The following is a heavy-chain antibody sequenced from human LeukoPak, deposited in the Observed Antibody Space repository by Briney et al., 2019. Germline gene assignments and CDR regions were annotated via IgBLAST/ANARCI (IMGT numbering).Heavy chain of an antibody. CDR1: GYSFTSYW. Sequence: GGSLKISCQGSGYSFTSYWIGWVGQLPGKGLEWMGIIYPGDSDTRYSPSFQGQVTIPADKSISAAYLQWSSLKASDTAMYYCARRGIAAAGWFDPWGQGTLVTVSS. J-gene: IGHJ5*02. D-gene: IGHD6-13*01. CDR2: IYPGDSDT. V-gene: IGHV5-51*01. CDR3: ARRGIAAAGWFDP.